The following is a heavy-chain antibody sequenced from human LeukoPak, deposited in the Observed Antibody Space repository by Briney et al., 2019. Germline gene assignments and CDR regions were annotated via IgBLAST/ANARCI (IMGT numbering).Heavy chain of an antibody. CDR1: GFTFETYW. J-gene: IGHJ4*02. CDR2: IKHNGREK. CDR3: ARVRFPADC. V-gene: IGHV3-7*01. Sequence: SGGSLRLSCAASGFTFETYWMSWVRQAPGKGLEWLANIKHNGREKYYVDSVKGRFTISRDNAKASLYLHMNSLRVEDTAIYYCARVRFPADCWGQGTLVTVSS. D-gene: IGHD2-2*01.